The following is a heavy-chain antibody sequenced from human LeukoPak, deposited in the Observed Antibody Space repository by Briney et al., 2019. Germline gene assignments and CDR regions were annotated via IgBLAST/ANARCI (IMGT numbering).Heavy chain of an antibody. Sequence: GGSLRLSCAASGFIFSSKYMSWVRQAPGKGLEWVSVIYSSGNTQYTDSVKGRFTISRDTSKNTLYLQMNSLRVEDTAVYYCARGGDSSHWYEFDYWGQGTLVTVSS. CDR1: GFIFSSKY. D-gene: IGHD6-13*01. J-gene: IGHJ4*02. CDR2: IYSSGNT. V-gene: IGHV3-53*01. CDR3: ARGGDSSHWYEFDY.